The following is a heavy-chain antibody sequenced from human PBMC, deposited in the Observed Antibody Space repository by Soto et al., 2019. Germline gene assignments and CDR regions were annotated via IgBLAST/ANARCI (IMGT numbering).Heavy chain of an antibody. Sequence: GGSLRLSCAASGFTVSSNYMSWVRQAPGKGLEWVSIIYSGGSTYYADSVKGRFTISRDNSKNTLYLQMNSLRAEDTAVYYCARESIVGATNTFDYWGQGTLVTVSS. J-gene: IGHJ4*02. CDR1: GFTVSSNY. CDR2: IYSGGST. CDR3: ARESIVGATNTFDY. D-gene: IGHD1-26*01. V-gene: IGHV3-66*01.